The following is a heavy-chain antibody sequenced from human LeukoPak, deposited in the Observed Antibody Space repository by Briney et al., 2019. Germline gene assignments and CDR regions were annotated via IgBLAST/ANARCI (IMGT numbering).Heavy chain of an antibody. Sequence: GGSLRLSCAASGFTFSSYAMSWVRQAPGKGLEWVSAISGSGGSTYYADSVKGRFTISRDNSKNTLYLQMNSLRAEDTAVYYCAKAYSSGWYLLVDYFDYWDQGTLVTVSS. J-gene: IGHJ4*02. V-gene: IGHV3-23*01. CDR2: ISGSGGST. D-gene: IGHD6-19*01. CDR1: GFTFSSYA. CDR3: AKAYSSGWYLLVDYFDY.